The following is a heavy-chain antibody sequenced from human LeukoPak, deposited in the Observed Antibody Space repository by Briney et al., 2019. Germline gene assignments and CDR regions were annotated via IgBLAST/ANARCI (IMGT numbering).Heavy chain of an antibody. D-gene: IGHD1-26*01. CDR1: GFTFSSYA. CDR2: ISYDGSNK. CDR3: ARDGGVVGVRAFDI. Sequence: GRSLRLSCAASGFTFSSYAMHWVRQAPGKGLEWVAVISYDGSNKYYADSVKGRFTISRDNSKNTLYLQMNSLRAEDTAVYYCARDGGVVGVRAFDIWGQGTMVTVSS. V-gene: IGHV3-30*04. J-gene: IGHJ3*02.